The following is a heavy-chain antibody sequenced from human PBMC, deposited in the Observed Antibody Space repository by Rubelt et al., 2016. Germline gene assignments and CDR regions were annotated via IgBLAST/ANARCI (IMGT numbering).Heavy chain of an antibody. D-gene: IGHD2-15*01. J-gene: IGHJ6*02. Sequence: EVQLVESGGGLVQPGRSLRLSCAASGFTFDDYAMHWVRQAPGKGLGWVSGISWNSGSIGYADSVKGRFTISRDNAKNSLYLQMNSLRAEDTALYYCAKDEGVVAATLGGMDVWGQGTTVTVSS. CDR3: AKDEGVVAATLGGMDV. V-gene: IGHV3-9*01. CDR1: GFTFDDYA. CDR2: ISWNSGSI.